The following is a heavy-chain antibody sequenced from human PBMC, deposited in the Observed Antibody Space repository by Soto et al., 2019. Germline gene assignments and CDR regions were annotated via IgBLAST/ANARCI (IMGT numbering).Heavy chain of an antibody. CDR1: GGSISSGGYY. CDR2: IYYSGST. J-gene: IGHJ5*02. CDR3: ARTGFCGGDCHWFDP. D-gene: IGHD2-21*02. Sequence: PSETLSLTCTVSGGSISSGGYYWGWIRQHPGKGLEWIGYIYYSGSTYYNSSLRSRVSISIATSKNQFSLKLSSVTAADTAVYYCARTGFCGGDCHWFDPWGQGTLVTVSS. V-gene: IGHV4-31*03.